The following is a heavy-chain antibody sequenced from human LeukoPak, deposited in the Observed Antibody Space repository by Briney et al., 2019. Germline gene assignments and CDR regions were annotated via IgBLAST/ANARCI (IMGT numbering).Heavy chain of an antibody. CDR2: IIPIFGTA. CDR3: AREFRAYCGGDCYSYYYYGMDV. CDR1: GGTFSSYA. V-gene: IGHV1-69*06. Sequence: GSSVKVSCKASGGTFSSYAISWVRQAPGQGLEWMGGIIPIFGTANYAQKFQGRVTITADKSTSTAYMELSSLRSEDTAVYYCAREFRAYCGGDCYSYYYYGMDVWGQGTTVTVSS. J-gene: IGHJ6*02. D-gene: IGHD2-21*02.